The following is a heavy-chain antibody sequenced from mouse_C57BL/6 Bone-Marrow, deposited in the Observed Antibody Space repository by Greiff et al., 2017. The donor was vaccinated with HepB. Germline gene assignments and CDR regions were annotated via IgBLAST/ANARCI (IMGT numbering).Heavy chain of an antibody. D-gene: IGHD1-1*01. CDR1: GYTFTSYW. V-gene: IGHV1-7*01. J-gene: IGHJ3*01. CDR3: ASDYYGSPPFAY. Sequence: QVQLQQSGAELAKPGASVKLSCKASGYTFTSYWMHWVKQRPGQGLEWIGYINPSSGYTKYKQKFKDKATLTADKSSSTAYMQLSILTYEDSAVYYCASDYYGSPPFAYWGQGTLVTVSA. CDR2: INPSSGYT.